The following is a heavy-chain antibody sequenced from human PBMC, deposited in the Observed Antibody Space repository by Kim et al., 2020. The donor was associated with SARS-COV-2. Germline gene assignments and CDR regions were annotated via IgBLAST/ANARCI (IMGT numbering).Heavy chain of an antibody. J-gene: IGHJ1*01. CDR2: INHSGST. V-gene: IGHV4-34*01. D-gene: IGHD3-22*01. CDR3: ARVEHLDDSSPRGGEYFQH. CDR1: GGSFSGYY. Sequence: SETLSLTCAVYGGSFSGYYWSWIRQPPGKGLEWIGEINHSGSTNYNPSLKSRVTISVDTSKNQFSLKLSSVTAADTAVYYCARVEHLDDSSPRGGEYFQHWGQGTLVTVSS.